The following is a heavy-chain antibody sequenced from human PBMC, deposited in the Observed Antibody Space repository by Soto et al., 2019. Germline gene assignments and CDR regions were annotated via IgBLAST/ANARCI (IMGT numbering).Heavy chain of an antibody. Sequence: QLQLQESGSGLVKPSQTLSLICTVSGGSIISDDYSWTWIRQPPGKGLEWIGYIYHTGSAYQNPSLKSRVTISVDRSKNHFAMRLNSVTAADTAIYYCAREYYGVDICGQGTMVTVSS. CDR1: GGSIISDDYS. J-gene: IGHJ3*02. CDR2: IYHTGSA. CDR3: AREYYGVDI. V-gene: IGHV4-30-2*01. D-gene: IGHD3-10*01.